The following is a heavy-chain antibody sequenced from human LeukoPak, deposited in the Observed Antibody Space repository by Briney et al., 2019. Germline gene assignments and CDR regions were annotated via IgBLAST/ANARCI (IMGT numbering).Heavy chain of an antibody. J-gene: IGHJ4*02. CDR1: GGSISRGGYY. Sequence: SQTLSLTCTVSGGSISRGGYYWSWIRQHPGKGLEWIGYIYYSGSTYYNPSLKSRVTISVDTSKNQFSLKLSSVTAADTAVYYCARELDYDSSGYYRYFDYWGQGTLVTVSS. D-gene: IGHD3-22*01. V-gene: IGHV4-31*03. CDR2: IYYSGST. CDR3: ARELDYDSSGYYRYFDY.